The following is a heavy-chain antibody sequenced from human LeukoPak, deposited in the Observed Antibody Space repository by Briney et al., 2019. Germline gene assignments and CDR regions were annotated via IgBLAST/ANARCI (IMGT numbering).Heavy chain of an antibody. J-gene: IGHJ4*02. Sequence: PSETLSLTCTVSGGSLSTYYWSWIRQPPGKGLEWIGYVYYSGSTNYNPSLKSRVTISVDTSKNQFSLKLSSVTAADTAVYYCARRFGGSPDYWGQGTLVTVSS. CDR1: GGSLSTYY. CDR3: ARRFGGSPDY. CDR2: VYYSGST. V-gene: IGHV4-59*01. D-gene: IGHD1-26*01.